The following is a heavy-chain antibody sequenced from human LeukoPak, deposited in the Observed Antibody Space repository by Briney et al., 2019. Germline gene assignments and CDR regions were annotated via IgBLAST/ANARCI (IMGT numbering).Heavy chain of an antibody. Sequence: GGSLRLSCAASGFTFSSYEMNWVRQAPGKGLEWVSYISSSSSYIYYADSVKGRFTISRDNAENSLYLQMNSLRAEDPAVYYCARGDFSQRLVWGDAFDIWGQGTMVTVSS. V-gene: IGHV3-21*05. CDR3: ARGDFSQRLVWGDAFDI. D-gene: IGHD6-13*01. CDR1: GFTFSSYE. J-gene: IGHJ3*02. CDR2: ISSSSSYI.